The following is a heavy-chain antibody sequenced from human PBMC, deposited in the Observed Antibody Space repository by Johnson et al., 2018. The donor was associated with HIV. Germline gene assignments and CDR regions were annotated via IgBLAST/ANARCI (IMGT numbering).Heavy chain of an antibody. V-gene: IGHV3-11*04. CDR1: GFTFSDYY. CDR2: ISSSGSPI. Sequence: QVQLVESGGGVVQPGRSLRLSCAASGFTFSDYYMSWIRQAPGKGLEWVSHISSSGSPINYADSVKGRFSISRDSAKNSLYLQMDSLRAEDTAVYYCARSLAAAGLYDAFDIWCQGTMVTVSS. D-gene: IGHD6-13*01. J-gene: IGHJ3*02. CDR3: ARSLAAAGLYDAFDI.